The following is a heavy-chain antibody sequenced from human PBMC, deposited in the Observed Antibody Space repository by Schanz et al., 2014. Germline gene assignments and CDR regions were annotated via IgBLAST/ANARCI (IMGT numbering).Heavy chain of an antibody. J-gene: IGHJ5*02. CDR2: INPNSDGT. CDR3: ARESVSRTRLFDP. V-gene: IGHV1-2*02. Sequence: QVQLMQSGAEMKKPGASVKVSCKASGYSFTDFYIHWLRQAPGQGPEWLGWINPNSDGTKYAQKFQGRVTMTRATSTSTVYMELSRLTSDDTALYYCARESVSRTRLFDPWGQGTLVTVSS. CDR1: GYSFTDFY. D-gene: IGHD3-3*01.